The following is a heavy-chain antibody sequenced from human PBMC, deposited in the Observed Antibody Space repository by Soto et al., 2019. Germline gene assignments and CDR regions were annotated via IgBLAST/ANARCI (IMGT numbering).Heavy chain of an antibody. J-gene: IGHJ4*02. CDR1: GGSISTYY. V-gene: IGHV4-59*08. CDR2: IYYSGST. Sequence: QVQLQESGPGLAKPSETLSLTCTVSGGSISTYYWSWIRQPPGKGLEWIGYIYYSGSTNYNPSLNIRVTISVEPSKNQFSLKLSSVTAADTAVYYCARGGWRHIDYWGQGTLVTVSS. CDR3: ARGGWRHIDY. D-gene: IGHD3-3*01.